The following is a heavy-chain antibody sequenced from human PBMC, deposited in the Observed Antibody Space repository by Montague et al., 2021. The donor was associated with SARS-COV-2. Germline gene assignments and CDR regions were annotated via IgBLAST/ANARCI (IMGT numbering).Heavy chain of an antibody. V-gene: IGHV6-1*01. CDR1: GDSVSSNSAA. J-gene: IGHJ5*02. Sequence: CAISGDSVSSNSAAWNWNRQSPSRGLEWLGMTYYRSKWYNDYAVSVKSRITINPDTSKNQFSLQLNSVTPEDTAVYYCARDDPYCTNGVCYTGNWFDPWGQGTLVTVSS. CDR2: TYYRSKWYN. CDR3: ARDDPYCTNGVCYTGNWFDP. D-gene: IGHD2-8*01.